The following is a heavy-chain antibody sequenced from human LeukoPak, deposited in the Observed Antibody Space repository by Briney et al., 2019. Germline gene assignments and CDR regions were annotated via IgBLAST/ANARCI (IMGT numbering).Heavy chain of an antibody. D-gene: IGHD2-8*01. CDR2: IYTSGSI. J-gene: IGHJ5*02. CDR3: ARDPATECSNGVCYKASWFDP. V-gene: IGHV4-4*07. CDR1: GGSISSYY. Sequence: SETLSLTCTVSGGSISSYYWSWIRQPAGKGLEWIGRIYTSGSITYNPSLKSRVSMSVDTSKNQFSLKLSSVTAADTAMYYCARDPATECSNGVCYKASWFDPWGQGTLVTVSS.